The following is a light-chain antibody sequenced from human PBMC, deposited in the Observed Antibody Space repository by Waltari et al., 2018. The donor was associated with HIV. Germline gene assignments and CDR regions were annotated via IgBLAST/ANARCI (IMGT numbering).Light chain of an antibody. V-gene: IGLV2-11*01. J-gene: IGLJ1*01. CDR1: TSAVGFYDF. CDR3: CAYAAGHVSYV. Sequence: QSALTQPPSVSGSPGQSVSIPCPGPTSAVGFYDFVSWYQQYPGKAPKLIIFAVNQRPSGGPERVSGSKSGNTASLTISGLQTEDEADYFCCAYAAGHVSYVFGNGTAVAVL. CDR2: AVN.